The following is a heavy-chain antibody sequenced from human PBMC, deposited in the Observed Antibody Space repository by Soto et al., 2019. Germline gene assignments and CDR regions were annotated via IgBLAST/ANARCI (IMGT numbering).Heavy chain of an antibody. CDR3: ARMRGWGDISPYFDY. Sequence: QVQLQESGPGLVKPSATLSLTCSISGGSISDYQWNWIRQPPGKGLEWIGYIYHSGRTNYNPSLNGRVTKSLDTSAKRFSLGLRSVTAADTAVYYCARMRGWGDISPYFDYGGQGALVTVS. V-gene: IGHV4-59*01. CDR2: IYHSGRT. CDR1: GGSISDYQ. D-gene: IGHD3-16*02. J-gene: IGHJ4*02.